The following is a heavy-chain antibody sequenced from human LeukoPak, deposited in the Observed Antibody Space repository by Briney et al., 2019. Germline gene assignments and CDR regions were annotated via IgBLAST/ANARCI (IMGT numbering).Heavy chain of an antibody. CDR1: GGSISSGSYY. D-gene: IGHD6-13*01. CDR2: IYTSGST. J-gene: IGHJ4*02. Sequence: SQTLSLTCTVSGGSISSGSYYWSWIRQPAGKGLEWIGRIYTSGSTNYNPSLKSRVTISVDTSKNQFSLKLSSVTAADTAVYYCARGYSSSWYVYWGQGTLVTVSS. CDR3: ARGYSSSWYVY. V-gene: IGHV4-61*02.